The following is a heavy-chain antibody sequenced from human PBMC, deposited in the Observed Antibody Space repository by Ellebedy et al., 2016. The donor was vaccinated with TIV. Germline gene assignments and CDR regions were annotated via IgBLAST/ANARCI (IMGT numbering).Heavy chain of an antibody. D-gene: IGHD4-17*01. Sequence: ASVKVSCKASGGTFRNYAITWVRQAPGQGLEWMGGITPFLGTTDYAQKFQGRVTITADESTGTAYMELSSLRYEDTAVYYCARGAVDYGDDETESDYYGMDVWGQGTTVTVSS. CDR2: ITPFLGTT. J-gene: IGHJ6*02. V-gene: IGHV1-69*13. CDR1: GGTFRNYA. CDR3: ARGAVDYGDDETESDYYGMDV.